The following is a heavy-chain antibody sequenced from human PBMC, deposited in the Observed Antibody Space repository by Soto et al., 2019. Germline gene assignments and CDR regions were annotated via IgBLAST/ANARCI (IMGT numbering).Heavy chain of an antibody. D-gene: IGHD4-17*01. CDR3: ARRYGYYFDN. V-gene: IGHV4-59*08. J-gene: IGHJ4*02. CDR2: VYYTGIA. CDR1: GGSLTSYY. Sequence: SETLSLTCTVSGGSLTSYYWSWIRQPPGKGLEWIGFVYYTGIARYNPSLKSRVTISVDTSKNQFSLKLSSVTAADTAVYYCARRYGYYFDNWGQGTLVTVSS.